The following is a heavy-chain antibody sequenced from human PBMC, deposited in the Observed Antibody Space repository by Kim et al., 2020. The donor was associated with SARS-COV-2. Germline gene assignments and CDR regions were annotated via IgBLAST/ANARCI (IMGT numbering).Heavy chain of an antibody. D-gene: IGHD3-22*01. CDR2: IYYSGST. J-gene: IGHJ4*02. CDR1: GGSVSSGSYY. CDR3: ARVQWLSEFDY. Sequence: SETLSLTCTVSGGSVSSGSYYWSWIRQPPGKGLEWIGYIYYSGSTNYNPSLKSRVTISVDTSKNQFSLKLSSVTAAATAVYYCARVQWLSEFDYWGQGTL. V-gene: IGHV4-61*01.